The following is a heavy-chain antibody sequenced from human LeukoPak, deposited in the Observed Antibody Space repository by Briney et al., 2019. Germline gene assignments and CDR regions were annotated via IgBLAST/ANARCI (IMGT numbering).Heavy chain of an antibody. V-gene: IGHV4-59*01. CDR3: AREDSSGPLDY. J-gene: IGHJ4*02. CDR1: GGSISSYY. CDR2: IYYSGST. Sequence: SETLSLTCTVSGGSISSYYWSWIRQPPGKGLEWIGYIYYSGSTNYNPSLKSRVTISVDTSKNQFSLKLSSVTAADTAVYCCAREDSSGPLDYWGQGTLVTVSS. D-gene: IGHD6-19*01.